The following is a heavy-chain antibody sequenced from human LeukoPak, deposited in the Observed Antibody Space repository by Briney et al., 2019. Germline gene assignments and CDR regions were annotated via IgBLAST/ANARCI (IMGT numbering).Heavy chain of an antibody. CDR3: ARARYNWNDGFSY. Sequence: GGSLRLSCTVSGFTVSSNSMSWVRQAPGKGLEWVSFIYSDNTHYSDSVKGRFTISRDNSKNTLYLQMNSLRAEDTAVYYCARARYNWNDGFSYWGQGTLVTVSS. D-gene: IGHD1-20*01. V-gene: IGHV3-66*03. CDR1: GFTVSSNS. J-gene: IGHJ4*02. CDR2: IYSDNT.